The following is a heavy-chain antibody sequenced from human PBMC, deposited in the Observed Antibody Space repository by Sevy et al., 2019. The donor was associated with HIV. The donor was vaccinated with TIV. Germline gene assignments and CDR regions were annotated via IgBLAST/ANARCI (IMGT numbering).Heavy chain of an antibody. CDR3: AKEHTYYDFWSGYRGGLGY. CDR1: GFTFSSYG. J-gene: IGHJ4*02. CDR2: ISYDGSNK. Sequence: GGSLRLSCAASGFTFSSYGMHWVRQAPGKGLEWVAVISYDGSNKYYADSVKGRFTISRDNSKNTLYLQMNSLRAEDTAVYYCAKEHTYYDFWSGYRGGLGYWGQGTLVTASS. D-gene: IGHD3-3*01. V-gene: IGHV3-30*18.